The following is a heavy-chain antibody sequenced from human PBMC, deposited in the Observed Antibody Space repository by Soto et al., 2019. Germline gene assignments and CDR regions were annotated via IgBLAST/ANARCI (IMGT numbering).Heavy chain of an antibody. Sequence: ILSLTCSVSGDSISTVDYFWAWIRQPPGQALEYIGYIYKSTTTYYNPSFESRVAISLDTSKSQFSLNVTSVTAADTAVYFCARGRYCLTGRCFPNWFDSWGQGTLVTAPQ. CDR3: ARGRYCLTGRCFPNWFDS. D-gene: IGHD2-15*01. CDR2: IYKSTTT. CDR1: GDSISTVDYF. J-gene: IGHJ5*01. V-gene: IGHV4-30-4*01.